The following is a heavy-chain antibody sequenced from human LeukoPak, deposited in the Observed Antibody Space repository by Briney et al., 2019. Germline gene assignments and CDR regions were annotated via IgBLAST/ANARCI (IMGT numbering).Heavy chain of an antibody. J-gene: IGHJ4*02. CDR3: AKCDAYYYGSGSYYADY. V-gene: IGHV3-23*01. Sequence: GGSLRLFCAASGFTFSRYAMSGVRQAPGKGLEWVSAISGSGGSTYYADSVKGRFTISRDNSKNTLYLQMNSLRAEDTAVYYCAKCDAYYYGSGSYYADYWGQGTLVTVS. CDR1: GFTFSRYA. CDR2: ISGSGGST. D-gene: IGHD3-10*01.